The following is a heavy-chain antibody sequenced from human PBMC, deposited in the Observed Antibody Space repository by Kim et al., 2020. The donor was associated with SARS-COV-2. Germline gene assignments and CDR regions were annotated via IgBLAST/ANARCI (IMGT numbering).Heavy chain of an antibody. J-gene: IGHJ4*02. D-gene: IGHD6-19*01. V-gene: IGHV3-48*03. CDR1: GFSFRDYE. CDR2: ISSSAGTI. Sequence: GGSLRLSCAASGFSFRDYEMNWVRQAPGKGLEWVSFISSSAGTIFYADSVKGRFTIARDNAKNSLYLLMNSLRAEDTAVYYCARGGASSGWHDVFDYWGQEALVPV. CDR3: ARGGASSGWHDVFDY.